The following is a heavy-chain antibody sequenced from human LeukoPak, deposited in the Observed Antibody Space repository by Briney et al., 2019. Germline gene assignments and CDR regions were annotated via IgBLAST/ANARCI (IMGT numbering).Heavy chain of an antibody. CDR1: GFTFSSYA. CDR2: ISSNGGST. Sequence: GGSLRLSCAASGFTFSSYAMHWVRQAPGKGLEYVSAISSNGGSTYYANPVKGRFTISRDNSKNTLYLQMGSLRAEDMAVYYCARSRHVTGTTFSVWGQGTTVTVSS. D-gene: IGHD1-7*01. CDR3: ARSRHVTGTTFSV. J-gene: IGHJ6*02. V-gene: IGHV3-64*01.